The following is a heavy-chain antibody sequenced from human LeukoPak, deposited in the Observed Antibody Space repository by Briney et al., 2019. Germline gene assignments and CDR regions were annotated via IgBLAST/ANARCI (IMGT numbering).Heavy chain of an antibody. CDR1: GDSISSNSYY. Sequence: PSETLSLTCTVSGDSISSNSYYWGWIRQPPGKGLEWIGTTYYSGSTLYNPSLKSRVTISVDTSKNQFSLKLSSVTAADTAVYYCARSLYYSNIDYRGQGTLVTVSS. CDR3: ARSLYYSNIDY. D-gene: IGHD4-11*01. CDR2: TYYSGST. J-gene: IGHJ4*02. V-gene: IGHV4-39*01.